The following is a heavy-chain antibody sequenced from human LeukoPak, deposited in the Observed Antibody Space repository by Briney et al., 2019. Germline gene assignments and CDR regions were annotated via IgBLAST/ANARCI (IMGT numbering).Heavy chain of an antibody. Sequence: PSETLSLTCAVYGGSFSGYYWSWIRQPPGKGLEWIGEINRSGSTNYNPSLKSRVTISVDTPKNQFSLKLSSVTAADTAVYYCARTSRWYYYDRSGGFDIWGQGTMVTVSS. J-gene: IGHJ3*02. CDR2: INRSGST. CDR1: GGSFSGYY. V-gene: IGHV4-34*01. D-gene: IGHD3-22*01. CDR3: ARTSRWYYYDRSGGFDI.